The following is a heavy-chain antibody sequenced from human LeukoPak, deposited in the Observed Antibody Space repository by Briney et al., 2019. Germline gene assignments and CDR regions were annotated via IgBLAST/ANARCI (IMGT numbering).Heavy chain of an antibody. CDR1: GFTFSSYA. J-gene: IGHJ5*02. V-gene: IGHV3-23*01. Sequence: GGSLRLSCAASGFTFSSYAMSWVRQAPGKGLEWVSAISGSGGSTYYADSVRGRFTIFRDNSKNTLYLQMDSLRAEDTAVYYCAKSPKFWTAQNWFDPWGQGTLVTVSS. CDR3: AKSPKFWTAQNWFDP. D-gene: IGHD3/OR15-3a*01. CDR2: ISGSGGST.